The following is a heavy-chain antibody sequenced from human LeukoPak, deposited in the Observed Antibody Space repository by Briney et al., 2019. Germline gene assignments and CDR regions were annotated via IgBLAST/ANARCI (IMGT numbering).Heavy chain of an antibody. V-gene: IGHV1-18*01. J-gene: IGHJ4*02. Sequence: GASVKVSCKASGYTFTSYGISWVRQAPGQGLEWMGWISAYNGNTNYAQKLQGRVTMTTDTSTSTAYMELRSLRSVDTAVYYCARDHSWTSQWYFDYWGQGTLVTVSS. D-gene: IGHD6-13*01. CDR1: GYTFTSYG. CDR3: ARDHSWTSQWYFDY. CDR2: ISAYNGNT.